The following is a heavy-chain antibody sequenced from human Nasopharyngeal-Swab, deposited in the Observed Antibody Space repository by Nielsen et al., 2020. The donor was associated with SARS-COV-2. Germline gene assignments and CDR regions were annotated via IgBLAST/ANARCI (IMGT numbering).Heavy chain of an antibody. CDR3: ARIPDADFHLDY. D-gene: IGHD4-17*01. CDR2: IDWADDK. J-gene: IGHJ4*02. Sequence: SGPTLVEPTQTLTLTCTFSGFSLSTSGMCVTWVRQPPGKALEWLALIDWADDKYYTTSLETRLTISRDTSKNQVVLTMTNVDPVDTATYYCARIPDADFHLDYWGRESWSPSPQ. V-gene: IGHV2-70*20. CDR1: GFSLSTSGMC.